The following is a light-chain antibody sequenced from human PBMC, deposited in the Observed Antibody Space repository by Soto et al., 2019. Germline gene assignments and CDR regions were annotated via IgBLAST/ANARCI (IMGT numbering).Light chain of an antibody. V-gene: IGKV3-15*01. CDR2: RAS. CDR3: QHHNNWPFT. J-gene: IGKJ3*01. Sequence: EIVMTQSPATLSVSPGERATLSCRASQSVSTNLAWYQQKPGQAPRLIIYRASSRATGVPARFSGSGSGTEFTLTISSLQSEDFAIYYCQHHNNWPFTFGPGTKLDIK. CDR1: QSVSTN.